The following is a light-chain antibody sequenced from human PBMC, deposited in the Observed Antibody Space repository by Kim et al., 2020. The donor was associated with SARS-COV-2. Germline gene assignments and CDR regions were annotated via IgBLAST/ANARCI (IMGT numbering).Light chain of an antibody. J-gene: IGKJ1*01. V-gene: IGKV3-20*01. CDR2: GAS. Sequence: EIVLTQSLGTLSLSPGERATLSCRASQTVVSNYLAWYQQKPGQAPRLFIYGASSRATGIPDRFSGSGSGTDFTLTVSRLEPEDSAVYYCQQYHSSPRTFGQGTKVDIK. CDR3: QQYHSSPRT. CDR1: QTVVSNY.